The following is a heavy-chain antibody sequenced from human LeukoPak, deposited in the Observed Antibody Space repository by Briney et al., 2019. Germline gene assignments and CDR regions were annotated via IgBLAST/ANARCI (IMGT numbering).Heavy chain of an antibody. CDR1: GGSISSGGYY. CDR2: IYYSGST. V-gene: IGHV4-31*03. D-gene: IGHD3-16*01. CDR3: TRGAGWLIDY. J-gene: IGHJ4*02. Sequence: SQTLSLTCTVSGGSISSGGYYWSWIRQHPGKGLEWIGYIYYSGSTYYNPSLKSRVTISADTSKNQFSLKLNSMTTADTAVYYCTRGAGWLIDYWGQGILVTVSS.